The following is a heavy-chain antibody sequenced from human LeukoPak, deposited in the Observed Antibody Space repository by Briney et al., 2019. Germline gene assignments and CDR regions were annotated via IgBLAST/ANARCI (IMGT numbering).Heavy chain of an antibody. V-gene: IGHV1-69*04. CDR1: GYTFTSYG. CDR3: ARVEPYRAHFQH. J-gene: IGHJ1*01. D-gene: IGHD1-14*01. Sequence: SVKVSCKASGYTFTSYGISWVRQAPGQGLEWMGRIIPILGIANYAQKFQGRVTITADKSTSTAYMELSSLRSEDTAVYYCARVEPYRAHFQHWGQGTLVTVSS. CDR2: IIPILGIA.